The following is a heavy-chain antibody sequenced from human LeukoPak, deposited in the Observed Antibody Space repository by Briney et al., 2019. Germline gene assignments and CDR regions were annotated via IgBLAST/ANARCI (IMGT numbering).Heavy chain of an antibody. CDR2: IKQDGSEK. J-gene: IGHJ1*01. V-gene: IGHV3-7*01. Sequence: GGSLRLSCAACGFTLSSYWMSWVRQAPGKGGEWVANIKQDGSEKYYVDSVKGRFTISRDNAKNSLYLQMNSLRAEDTAVYYCAREVYCSSTSCYTGYFQHWGQGTLVTVSS. CDR3: AREVYCSSTSCYTGYFQH. CDR1: GFTLSSYW. D-gene: IGHD2-2*02.